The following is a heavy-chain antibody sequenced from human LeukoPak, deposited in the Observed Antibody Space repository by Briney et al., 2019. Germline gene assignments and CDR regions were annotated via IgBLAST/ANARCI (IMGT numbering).Heavy chain of an antibody. Sequence: GASVKVSCKASGYTFTINGISWVRQAPGQGLEWMGWISANSGNTNYAQRLQGSVTMTTDTSTTTAYMELRSLRSDDTAVYYCARDRNHAFDFWGQGTMVTVSS. V-gene: IGHV1-18*01. J-gene: IGHJ3*01. CDR2: ISANSGNT. CDR3: ARDRNHAFDF. CDR1: GYTFTING.